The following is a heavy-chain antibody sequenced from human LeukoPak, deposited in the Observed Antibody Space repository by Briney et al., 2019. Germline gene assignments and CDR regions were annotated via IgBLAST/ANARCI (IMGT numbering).Heavy chain of an antibody. Sequence: GGSLRLSCAASGSTFSRNVMTWVRQAPGKGLEWVSAISGSGDSTYYADSVKGRFTISRDTSKNTLYLQMNSLRAEDTAVYYCAKTFYYDSSGYTFDYWGQGTLVTVSS. CDR3: AKTFYYDSSGYTFDY. J-gene: IGHJ4*02. V-gene: IGHV3-23*01. D-gene: IGHD3-22*01. CDR1: GSTFSRNV. CDR2: ISGSGDST.